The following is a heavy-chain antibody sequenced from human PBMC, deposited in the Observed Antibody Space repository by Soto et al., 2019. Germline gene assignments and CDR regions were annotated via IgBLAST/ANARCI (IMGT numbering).Heavy chain of an antibody. V-gene: IGHV1-58*01. Sequence: GASVKVSCKASGFTFTSSAVQWVRQARGQRLEWIGWIVVGSGNTNYAQKFQERVTITRDMSTSTAYMELSSLRSEDTAVYYCAAASRVYYDSSGYTLDYWGQGTLVTVSS. CDR3: AAASRVYYDSSGYTLDY. CDR1: GFTFTSSA. J-gene: IGHJ4*02. CDR2: IVVGSGNT. D-gene: IGHD3-22*01.